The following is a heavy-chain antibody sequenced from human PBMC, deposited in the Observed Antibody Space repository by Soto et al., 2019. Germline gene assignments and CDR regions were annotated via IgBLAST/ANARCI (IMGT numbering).Heavy chain of an antibody. Sequence: EVQLVESGGDLVQPGGSLRLSCAASGFSLSDYAVNWVRQAPGKGLEWVSFISSDSRTIYYGDSVKGRFTVSRVNARNSVSLQMDSLRDEDTAVYYCARIKLVEWFFINVDVYDMDVWGQGTPVTVSS. D-gene: IGHD3-3*01. V-gene: IGHV3-48*02. J-gene: IGHJ6*02. CDR1: GFSLSDYA. CDR2: ISSDSRTI. CDR3: ARIKLVEWFFINVDVYDMDV.